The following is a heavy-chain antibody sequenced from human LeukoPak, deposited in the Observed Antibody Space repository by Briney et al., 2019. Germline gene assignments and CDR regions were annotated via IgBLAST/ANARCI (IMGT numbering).Heavy chain of an antibody. CDR2: IYFTGTT. D-gene: IGHD3-10*01. J-gene: IGHJ4*02. CDR1: DGSISDSSDY. CDR3: ARHVVGLSEDFVVNYFDY. V-gene: IGHV4-39*01. Sequence: SETLSLTCTVSDGSISDSSDYWGWIRQPPGKGLEWIGSIYFTGTTNYNPSLRSRVTISVDTSKSQFSLRLSSVTAADTAVYYCARHVVGLSEDFVVNYFDYWGQGTLVTVSS.